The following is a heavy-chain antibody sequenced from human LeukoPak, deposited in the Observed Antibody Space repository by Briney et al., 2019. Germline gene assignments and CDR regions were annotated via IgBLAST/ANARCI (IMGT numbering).Heavy chain of an antibody. Sequence: GGSLRLSCAASGFTFSSYAMSWVRQAPGKGLEWVSAISGSGGSTYYADSVKGRFTISRDNSKNTLYLQMNSLRAEDTAVYYCAKDRRLVVVTSYFGYWGQGTLVTVSS. V-gene: IGHV3-23*01. CDR1: GFTFSSYA. CDR2: ISGSGGST. CDR3: AKDRRLVVVTSYFGY. D-gene: IGHD3-22*01. J-gene: IGHJ4*02.